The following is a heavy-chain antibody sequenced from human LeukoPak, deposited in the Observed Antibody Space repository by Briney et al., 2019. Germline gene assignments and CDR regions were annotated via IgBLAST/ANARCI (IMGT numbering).Heavy chain of an antibody. J-gene: IGHJ5*02. Sequence: SETLSLTCAVDGGSFSGYYWSWIRQPPGKGLEWIGEINHSGSTNYNPSLKSRVTISVDTSKNQFSLKLSSVTAADTAVYYGARRWGPITMVREVHDWFDPWGQGTLVTVSS. V-gene: IGHV4-34*01. D-gene: IGHD3-10*01. CDR1: GGSFSGYY. CDR2: INHSGST. CDR3: ARRWGPITMVREVHDWFDP.